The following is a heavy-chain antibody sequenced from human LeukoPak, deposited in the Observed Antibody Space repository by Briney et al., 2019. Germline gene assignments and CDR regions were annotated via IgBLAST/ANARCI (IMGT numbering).Heavy chain of an antibody. D-gene: IGHD3-3*01. CDR3: ARANNFYDFWSGYYFDY. V-gene: IGHV4-59*01. CDR1: GGSISTFY. J-gene: IGHJ4*02. Sequence: SETLSLTCTVSGGSISTFYWSWVRQPPGKGLEWIGYIYYSGSTNYNPSLKSRVTISVDTSKNQFSLKLSSVTAADTAVYYCARANNFYDFWSGYYFDYWGQGTLVTVSS. CDR2: IYYSGST.